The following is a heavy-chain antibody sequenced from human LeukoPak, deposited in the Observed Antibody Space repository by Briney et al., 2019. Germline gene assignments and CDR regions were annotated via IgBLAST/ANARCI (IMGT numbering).Heavy chain of an antibody. Sequence: ASVKVSCRASGYTITSYGISWVRQAPGQGLEWMGWISAYNGNTNYAQKLQGRVTMTTDTSTSTAYMELRSLRSDDTAVYYCARAVGVFLYGGNYFDYWGQGTLVTVSS. D-gene: IGHD4-23*01. CDR2: ISAYNGNT. J-gene: IGHJ4*02. CDR3: ARAVGVFLYGGNYFDY. V-gene: IGHV1-18*01. CDR1: GYTITSYG.